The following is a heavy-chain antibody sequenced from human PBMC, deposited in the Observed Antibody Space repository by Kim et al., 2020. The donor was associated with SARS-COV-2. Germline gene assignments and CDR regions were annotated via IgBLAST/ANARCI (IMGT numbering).Heavy chain of an antibody. J-gene: IGHJ4*02. D-gene: IGHD2-15*01. CDR1: GYTFSNYG. CDR2: INTYNNYT. V-gene: IGHV1-18*04. Sequence: ASVKVSCKASGYTFSNYGLTWMRQAPGQGLEWVGWINTYNNYTHYPRKLQGRATMTADTSTSTVYMELRGLTSDDTAVYYCARSPPCSGGNCYSLGLDYWGQGTLVTVSS. CDR3: ARSPPCSGGNCYSLGLDY.